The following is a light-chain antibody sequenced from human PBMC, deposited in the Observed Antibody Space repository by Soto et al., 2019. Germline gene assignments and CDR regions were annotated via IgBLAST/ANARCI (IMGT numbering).Light chain of an antibody. J-gene: IGLJ1*01. Sequence: QSVLTQPASVSGSPGQSITISCTGTSSDVDSYNYVSWYQQHPGKAHKLMIYEVSNRPSGVSNQFSGSTSGNTASLTISGLQAEDEADYYCSSYTSSSTRVFGTGTKVTVL. CDR2: EVS. CDR1: SSDVDSYNY. CDR3: SSYTSSSTRV. V-gene: IGLV2-14*01.